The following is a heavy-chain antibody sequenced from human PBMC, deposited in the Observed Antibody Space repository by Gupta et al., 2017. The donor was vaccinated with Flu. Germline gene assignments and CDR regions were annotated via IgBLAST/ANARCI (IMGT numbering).Heavy chain of an antibody. J-gene: IGHJ5*02. V-gene: IGHV3-23*01. Sequence: GFTFSNDARSWVGQGPGKGPEWVSAVSGSGISTYDADSGKGRFTISRDNSNNTVFLQLNSLRAEDTAVYYCTPSTPGSVTSWGQGTQVTVSS. CDR2: VSGSGIST. CDR1: GFTFSNDA. CDR3: TPSTPGSVTS.